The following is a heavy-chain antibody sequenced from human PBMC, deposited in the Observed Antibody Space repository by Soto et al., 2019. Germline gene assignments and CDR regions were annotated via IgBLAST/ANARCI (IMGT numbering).Heavy chain of an antibody. CDR3: AKDGSKEQQLVRYYYYGMDV. CDR1: GFTFSSYG. CDR2: ISYDGSNK. D-gene: IGHD6-13*01. J-gene: IGHJ6*02. Sequence: GGSLRLSCAASGFTFSSYGMHWVRQAPGKGLEWVAVISYDGSNKYYADSVKGRFTISRDNSKNTLYLQMNSLRAEDTAVYYCAKDGSKEQQLVRYYYYGMDVWGQGTTVTVSS. V-gene: IGHV3-30*18.